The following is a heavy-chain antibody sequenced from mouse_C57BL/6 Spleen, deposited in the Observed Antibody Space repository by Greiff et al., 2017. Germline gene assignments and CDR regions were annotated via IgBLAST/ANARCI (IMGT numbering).Heavy chain of an antibody. CDR1: GFTFSDYG. CDR2: ISSGSSTI. D-gene: IGHD6-1*01. V-gene: IGHV5-17*01. J-gene: IGHJ3*01. CDR3: ARFQPPSWFAY. Sequence: EVQVVESGGGLVKPGGSLQLSCAASGFTFSDYGMHWVRQAPEKGLEWVAYISSGSSTIYYADTVKGRFTISRDNAKNTLFLQMTSLRSEDTAMYYCARFQPPSWFAYWGQGTLVTVSA.